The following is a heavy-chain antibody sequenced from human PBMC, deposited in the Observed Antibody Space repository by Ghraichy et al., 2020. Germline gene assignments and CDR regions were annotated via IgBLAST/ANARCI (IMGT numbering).Heavy chain of an antibody. V-gene: IGHV4-39*01. J-gene: IGHJ6*02. D-gene: IGHD3-22*01. CDR1: GGSISSSSYY. Sequence: SETLSLTCTVSGGSISSSSYYWGWIRQPPGKGLEWIGSIYYSGSTYYNPSLKSRVTISVDTSKNQFSLKLSSVTAADTAVYYCANEVEDSSGYYLYGMDVWGQGTTVTVSS. CDR3: ANEVEDSSGYYLYGMDV. CDR2: IYYSGST.